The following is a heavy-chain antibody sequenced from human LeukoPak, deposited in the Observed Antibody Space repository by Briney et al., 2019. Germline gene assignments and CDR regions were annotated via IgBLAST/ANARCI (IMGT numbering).Heavy chain of an antibody. Sequence: VASVKVSCKASGFTFTSSAMQWVRQARGQRLEWIGWIVVGSGNTYYAQKFQERVTITRDMSTSTAYMELSSLRSEDTAVYYCAAEKADYYGMDVWGQGTTVTVSS. CDR3: AAEKADYYGMDV. D-gene: IGHD6-19*01. J-gene: IGHJ6*02. V-gene: IGHV1-58*02. CDR2: IVVGSGNT. CDR1: GFTFTSSA.